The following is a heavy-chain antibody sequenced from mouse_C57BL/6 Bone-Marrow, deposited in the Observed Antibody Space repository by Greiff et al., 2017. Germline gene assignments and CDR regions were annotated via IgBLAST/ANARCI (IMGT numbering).Heavy chain of an antibody. CDR2: IHPNSGST. Sequence: QVQLKQPGAELVKPGASVKLSCNASGYTFTSYWMHWVKQRPGQGLEWIGMIHPNSGSTNYNEKFKSKATLTVDKSSSTAYLQLSSLTSEDSAVYYCARSRVLLCDYWGQGTTLTVSS. V-gene: IGHV1-64*01. CDR1: GYTFTSYW. D-gene: IGHD2-3*01. J-gene: IGHJ2*01. CDR3: ARSRVLLCDY.